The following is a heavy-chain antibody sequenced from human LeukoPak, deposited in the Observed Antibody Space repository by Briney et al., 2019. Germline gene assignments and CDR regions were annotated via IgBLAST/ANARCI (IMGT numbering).Heavy chain of an antibody. Sequence: GGSLRLSCSASGFTFSSYAMHWVRQAPGKGLEHVSAISSNGGSTYYADSVKGRFTISGDNSKNTLYLQMSSLRAEDTAVYYCVKGSIVVVVAAPRGDAFDIWGQGTMVTVSS. CDR3: VKGSIVVVVAAPRGDAFDI. V-gene: IGHV3-64D*06. D-gene: IGHD2-15*01. J-gene: IGHJ3*02. CDR2: ISSNGGST. CDR1: GFTFSSYA.